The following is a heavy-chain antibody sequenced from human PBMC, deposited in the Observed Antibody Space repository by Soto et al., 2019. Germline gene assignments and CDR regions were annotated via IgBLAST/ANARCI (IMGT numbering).Heavy chain of an antibody. Sequence: PGGSLRLSCAASGXXVSXXXMAWVRQAPGMGLEWVSVIYDNGTTYYADSVKGRFTISRDTSTNTLSLQMDSLRAEDTAVYYCVRPLPSGRNYGLDVWGQGTTVTVSS. D-gene: IGHD3-10*01. V-gene: IGHV3-53*01. CDR3: VRPLPSGRNYGLDV. J-gene: IGHJ6*02. CDR2: IYDNGTT. CDR1: GXXVSXXX.